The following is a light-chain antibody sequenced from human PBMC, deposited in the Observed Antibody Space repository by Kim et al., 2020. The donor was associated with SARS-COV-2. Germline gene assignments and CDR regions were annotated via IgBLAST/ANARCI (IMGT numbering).Light chain of an antibody. CDR1: TGAVTSGHY. Sequence: QAVVTQESSLTVSPGGTVTLTCGSSTGAVTSGHYPYWFQQKPGQAPKTLIYDINIKHSWTPARFSGSLPGDKAALTLSNALPDDEAEYYCMLSYSGAWVFGGGTQLTVL. CDR2: DIN. CDR3: MLSYSGAWV. V-gene: IGLV7-46*01. J-gene: IGLJ3*02.